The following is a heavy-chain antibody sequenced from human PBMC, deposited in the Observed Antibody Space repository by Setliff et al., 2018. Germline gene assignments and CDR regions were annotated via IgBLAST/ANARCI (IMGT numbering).Heavy chain of an antibody. CDR1: GFTFSNAW. V-gene: IGHV3-15*01. D-gene: IGHD1-26*01. CDR2: IKSNVDFGTT. J-gene: IGHJ6*02. CDR3: VRGGSAPSSYQYPLDV. Sequence: PGGSLRLSCAASGFTFSNAWMSWVRQAPGKGLEWVGRIKSNVDFGTTDYAAPVKGRFTISRDDSRNTLYLQMNSLKTEDTAVYYCVRGGSAPSSYQYPLDVWGQGTTVTVSS.